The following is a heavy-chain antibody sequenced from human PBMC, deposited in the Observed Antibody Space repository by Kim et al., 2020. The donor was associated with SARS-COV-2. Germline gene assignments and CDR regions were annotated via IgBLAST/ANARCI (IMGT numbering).Heavy chain of an antibody. CDR3: ARTIGYSGSYSPPAD. J-gene: IGHJ4*02. CDR2: IYYSGST. D-gene: IGHD1-26*01. V-gene: IGHV4-28*01. CDR1: GYSISSSNW. Sequence: SETLSLTCAVSGYSISSSNWWGWIRQPPGKGLEWIGYIYYSGSTYYNPSLKSRVTMSVDTSKNQFSLKLSSVTAVDTAVYYCARTIGYSGSYSPPADWGQGTLVTVSS.